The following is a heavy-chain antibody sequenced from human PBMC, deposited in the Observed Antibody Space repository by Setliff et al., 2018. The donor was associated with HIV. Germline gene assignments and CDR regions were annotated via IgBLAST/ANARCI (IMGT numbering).Heavy chain of an antibody. J-gene: IGHJ4*02. CDR1: PGSISVYY. D-gene: IGHD2-15*01. CDR2: VSYSGSV. CDR3: ARGRGRAPLSYYFDS. V-gene: IGHV4-59*01. Sequence: SETLSLTCTVPPGSISVYYWTWVRRPPGRGLEWVGYVSYSGSVSYNPSLNSRVTMSIDASRDQFSLKLNSVTVADTAIYYCARGRGRAPLSYYFDSWGQGRLVTVSS.